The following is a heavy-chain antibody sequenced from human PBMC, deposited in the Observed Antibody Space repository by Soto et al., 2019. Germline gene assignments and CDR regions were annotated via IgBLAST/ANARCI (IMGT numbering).Heavy chain of an antibody. CDR2: ISGSGGST. D-gene: IGHD6-13*01. V-gene: IGHV3-23*01. Sequence: GGSLRLSCAASGFTFSSYAMSWVRQAPGKGLEWVSAISGSGGSTYYADSVKGRSTISRDNSKNTLYLQMNSLRAEDTAVYYCAKALILVDAFDIWGQGTMVTVSS. CDR1: GFTFSSYA. CDR3: AKALILVDAFDI. J-gene: IGHJ3*02.